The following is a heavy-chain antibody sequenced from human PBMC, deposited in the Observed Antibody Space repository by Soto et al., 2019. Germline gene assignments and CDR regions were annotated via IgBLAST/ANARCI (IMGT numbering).Heavy chain of an antibody. V-gene: IGHV3-30*18. CDR3: AKGLSFLTGYSAGYYYYGMDV. Sequence: VQLLESGGGLVQPGGSLRLSCAASGFTFSSYGMHWVRQAPGKGLEWVAVISYDGSNKYYADSVKGRFTISRDNSKNTLYLQMNSLRAEDTAVYYCAKGLSFLTGYSAGYYYYGMDVWGQGTTVTVSS. CDR2: ISYDGSNK. CDR1: GFTFSSYG. J-gene: IGHJ6*02. D-gene: IGHD3-9*01.